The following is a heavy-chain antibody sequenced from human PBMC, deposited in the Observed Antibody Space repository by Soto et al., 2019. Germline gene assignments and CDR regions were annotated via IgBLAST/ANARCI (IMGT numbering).Heavy chain of an antibody. CDR2: IYYSGTT. Sequence: QVQLQESGPGLVKPSQTLSLTCTVSGDSLSSGGHYWTWIRQPPGKGVEWIGYIYYSGTTYYSPSLKSRLAMSVDTSKNQFSLNLSSMTAADTAVYYCARGGNSGSTGGFDPWGQGTLVTVSS. CDR3: ARGGNSGSTGGFDP. J-gene: IGHJ5*02. D-gene: IGHD5-12*01. CDR1: GDSLSSGGHY. V-gene: IGHV4-31*03.